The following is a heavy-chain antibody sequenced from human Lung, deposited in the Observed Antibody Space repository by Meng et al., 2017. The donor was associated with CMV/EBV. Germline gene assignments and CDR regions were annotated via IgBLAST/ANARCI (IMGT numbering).Heavy chain of an antibody. CDR1: GYSFTSYW. J-gene: IGHJ5*02. V-gene: IGHV5-51*01. Sequence: EXXKISXKGSGYSFTSYWIGWVRQMPAKGLEWMGIIYPGDSDTRYSPSFQGQVTISADKSISTAYLQWSSLKASDTAMYYCARTVKYYYDSSGPDPWGQGXLVTVSS. CDR3: ARTVKYYYDSSGPDP. D-gene: IGHD3-22*01. CDR2: IYPGDSDT.